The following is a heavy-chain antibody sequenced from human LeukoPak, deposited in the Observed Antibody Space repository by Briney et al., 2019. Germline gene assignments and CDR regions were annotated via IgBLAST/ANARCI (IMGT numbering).Heavy chain of an antibody. V-gene: IGHV3-48*04. Sequence: QPGGSLRLSCAASGFTFSSYAMSWVRQAPGKGLEWVSYISSSGSTIYYADSVKGRFTISRDNAKNSLYLQMNSLRAEDTAVYYCARDPGSHNSSGWYDYWGQGTLVTVSS. J-gene: IGHJ4*02. CDR3: ARDPGSHNSSGWYDY. CDR2: ISSSGSTI. CDR1: GFTFSSYA. D-gene: IGHD6-19*01.